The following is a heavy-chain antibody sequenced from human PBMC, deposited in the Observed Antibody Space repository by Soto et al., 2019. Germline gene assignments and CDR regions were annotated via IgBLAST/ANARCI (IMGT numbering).Heavy chain of an antibody. Sequence: PGGSLRLSCAASGFTFSSYAMSWVRQAPGKGLEWVSAISGSGGSTYYADSVKGRFTISRDNSKNTLYLQMNSLRAEDTAVYYCAKNYYYDSSCYYWAGPLLDAFDSWGQGTMVTVSS. CDR3: AKNYYYDSSCYYWAGPLLDAFDS. V-gene: IGHV3-23*01. CDR1: GFTFSSYA. CDR2: ISGSGGST. J-gene: IGHJ3*02. D-gene: IGHD3-22*01.